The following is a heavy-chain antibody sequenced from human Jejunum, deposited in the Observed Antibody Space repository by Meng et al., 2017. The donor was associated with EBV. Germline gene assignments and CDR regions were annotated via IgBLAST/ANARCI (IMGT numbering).Heavy chain of an antibody. J-gene: IGHJ4*02. D-gene: IGHD1-14*01. CDR1: GFTFGDYA. CDR2: VSYGGSDK. CDR3: AKERRGFYAEH. Sequence: QGQRVVSGGGGVQPGRSLGLPCAASGFTFGDYAMHWVRQAPGKGLEWVALVSYGGSDKLYADSVKGRFTIYRDNSDNTLFLQMNSLKPEDTAVYYCAKERRGFYAEHWGQGTLVTVSS. V-gene: IGHV3-30*04.